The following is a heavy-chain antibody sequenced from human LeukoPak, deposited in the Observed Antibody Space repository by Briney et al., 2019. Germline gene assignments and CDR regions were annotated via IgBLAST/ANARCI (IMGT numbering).Heavy chain of an antibody. J-gene: IGHJ6*03. D-gene: IGHD3-16*01. Sequence: GGSLRLSCATSGFTFSTYSMNWVRQAPGKGLEWVAYISASSGTIYYADSVKGRFTISRDNAKNSLYLQMNSLRAEDTAVYYCARRSEFGVLYYMDVWGKGTTVTVSS. CDR1: GFTFSTYS. CDR2: ISASSGTI. CDR3: ARRSEFGVLYYMDV. V-gene: IGHV3-48*01.